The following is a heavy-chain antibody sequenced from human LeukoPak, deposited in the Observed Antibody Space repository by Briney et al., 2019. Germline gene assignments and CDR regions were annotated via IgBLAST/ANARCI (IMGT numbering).Heavy chain of an antibody. J-gene: IGHJ6*03. CDR2: ISSSSSYI. D-gene: IGHD2-21*01. Sequence: GGSLRLSCAASGFTFSSYSMNWVRQAPGKGLEWVSSISSSSSYIYYADSVKGRFTISRDNAKNSLYLQMNSLRAEDTAVYYCARSSDNYYYYYMDVWGKGTTVTVSS. CDR3: ARSSDNYYYYYMDV. CDR1: GFTFSSYS. V-gene: IGHV3-21*01.